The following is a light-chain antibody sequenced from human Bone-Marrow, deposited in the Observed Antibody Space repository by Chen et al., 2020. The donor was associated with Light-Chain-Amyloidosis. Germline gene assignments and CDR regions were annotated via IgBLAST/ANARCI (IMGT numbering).Light chain of an antibody. V-gene: IGLV3-25*03. CDR1: DLPTKY. Sequence: SYELTQPPSVSVSPGQTARITCSGDDLPTKYAYWYQQKPGQAPVLVIHRDTERPSGIAARFSGSSSRTTATLTISGVQAEDEADYHCQSADCSGTYEVIFGVGTKLTVL. CDR2: RDT. J-gene: IGLJ2*01. CDR3: QSADCSGTYEVI.